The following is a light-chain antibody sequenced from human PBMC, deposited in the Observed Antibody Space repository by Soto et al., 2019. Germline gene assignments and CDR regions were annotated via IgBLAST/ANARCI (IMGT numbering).Light chain of an antibody. Sequence: EIVMTQSPATLSVSPGERATLSCRASQSVGSDLAWYQQKPGQAPRLVIYGASTRATGIPARFSGSGSGTEFTLTISSLQSEDFALYYCHQRQSWPRTFGQGTKVDIK. J-gene: IGKJ1*01. CDR1: QSVGSD. CDR2: GAS. CDR3: HQRQSWPRT. V-gene: IGKV3-15*01.